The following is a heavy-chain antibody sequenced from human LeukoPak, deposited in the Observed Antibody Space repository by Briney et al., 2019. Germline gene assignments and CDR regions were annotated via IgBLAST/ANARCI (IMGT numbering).Heavy chain of an antibody. CDR3: ARDIAAAGTRAFDI. Sequence: GGSLRLSRAASGFTFSSYSMNWVRQAPGKGLEWVSSISSSSSYIYYADSVKGRFTISRDNAKNSLYLQMNSLRAEDTAVYYCARDIAAAGTRAFDIWGQGTMVTVSS. CDR2: ISSSSSYI. V-gene: IGHV3-21*01. J-gene: IGHJ3*02. CDR1: GFTFSSYS. D-gene: IGHD6-13*01.